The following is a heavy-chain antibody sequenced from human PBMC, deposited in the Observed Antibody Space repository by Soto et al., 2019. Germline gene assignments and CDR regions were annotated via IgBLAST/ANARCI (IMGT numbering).Heavy chain of an antibody. D-gene: IGHD3-3*01. CDR3: ASSTYDFGSGYDKYYYGMDV. CDR1: GFTFSSYS. J-gene: IGHJ6*02. CDR2: ISSSSSYI. V-gene: IGHV3-21*01. Sequence: EVQLVESGGGLVKPGGSLRLSCAASGFTFSSYSMNWVRQAPGKGLEWVSSISSSSSYIYYADSVKGRFTISRDNAKNSLYLQMNSLRAEDTAVYYCASSTYDFGSGYDKYYYGMDVWGQGTTVTVSS.